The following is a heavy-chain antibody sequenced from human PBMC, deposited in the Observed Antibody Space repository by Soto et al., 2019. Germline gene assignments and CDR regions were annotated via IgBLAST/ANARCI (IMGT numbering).Heavy chain of an antibody. CDR3: ARGAAAGTFGNQFDY. D-gene: IGHD6-13*01. J-gene: IGHJ4*02. CDR2: IIPIFGTA. V-gene: IGHV1-69*13. Sequence: GASVKFSCKASGGTFSSYAISWVRQAPGQGLEWMGGIIPIFGTANYAQKFQGRVTITADESTSTAYMELSSLRSEDTAVYYCARGAAAGTFGNQFDYWGQGTLVTVSS. CDR1: GGTFSSYA.